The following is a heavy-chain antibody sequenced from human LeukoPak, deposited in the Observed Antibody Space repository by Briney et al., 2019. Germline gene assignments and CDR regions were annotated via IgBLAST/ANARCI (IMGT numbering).Heavy chain of an antibody. CDR3: GRQGVYYDFLTGFSYFDS. D-gene: IGHD3-9*01. Sequence: PSETLSLTCSVSGGSISSSSYYWGWIRQPPGKGLELIWSIHYSGSTHYNPSLKSRVTISVDTSKNQFSLKLSSVTAADTAVYYCGRQGVYYDFLTGFSYFDSWGQGTLVTVSS. J-gene: IGHJ4*02. CDR1: GGSISSSSYY. V-gene: IGHV4-39*01. CDR2: IHYSGST.